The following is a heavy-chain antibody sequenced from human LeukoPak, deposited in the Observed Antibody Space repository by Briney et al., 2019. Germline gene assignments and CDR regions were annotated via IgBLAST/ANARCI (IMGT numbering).Heavy chain of an antibody. J-gene: IGHJ4*02. D-gene: IGHD2-2*01. CDR1: GYTFTGYY. CDR3: ARDQAVVVPAASDY. Sequence: ASVKVSCKASGYTFTGYYMHWVRQAPGQGLEWMGWINPNSGGTNYAQKFQGRVTMTRDTSISTAHMELSRLRSDDTAVYYCARDQAVVVPAASDYWGQGTLVTVSS. V-gene: IGHV1-2*02. CDR2: INPNSGGT.